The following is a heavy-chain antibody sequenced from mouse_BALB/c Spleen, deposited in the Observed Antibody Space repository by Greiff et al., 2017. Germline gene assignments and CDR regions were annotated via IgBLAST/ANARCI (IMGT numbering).Heavy chain of an antibody. J-gene: IGHJ1*01. CDR2: INPDSSTI. CDR3: ARPTVARSFDV. V-gene: IGHV4-1*02. Sequence: EVQLQQSGGGLVQPGGSLKLSCAASGFDFSRYWMSWVRQAPGKGLEWIGEINPDSSTINYTPSLKDKFIISRDNAKNTLYLQMSKVRSEDTALYYCARPTVARSFDVWGAGTTVTVSS. D-gene: IGHD1-1*01. CDR1: GFDFSRYW.